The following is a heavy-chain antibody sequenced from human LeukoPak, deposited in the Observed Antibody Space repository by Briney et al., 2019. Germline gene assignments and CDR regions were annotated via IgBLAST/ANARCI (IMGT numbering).Heavy chain of an antibody. Sequence: GGSLRLSCAAPGFTFSSYWMHWVRQAPGKGLVWVSRINSDGSSTSYADSVKGRFTISRDNAKNTLYLQMNSLRAEDTAAYYCARDPITIFGVALDYWGQGTQVTVSS. CDR3: ARDPITIFGVALDY. D-gene: IGHD3-3*01. V-gene: IGHV3-74*01. CDR2: INSDGSST. J-gene: IGHJ4*02. CDR1: GFTFSSYW.